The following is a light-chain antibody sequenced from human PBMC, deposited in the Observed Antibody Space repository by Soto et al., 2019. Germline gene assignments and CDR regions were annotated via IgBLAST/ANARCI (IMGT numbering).Light chain of an antibody. Sequence: EIVLTQSPATLSLSPGERASLPCRASQSVSSYLAWYQQKPGQAPRLLIYGASSRATGIPARFSGSGSGTEFTLTISSLQSEDFAVYYCQQYNNWPWTFGQGTKVDIK. CDR3: QQYNNWPWT. V-gene: IGKV3D-15*01. CDR2: GAS. CDR1: QSVSSY. J-gene: IGKJ1*01.